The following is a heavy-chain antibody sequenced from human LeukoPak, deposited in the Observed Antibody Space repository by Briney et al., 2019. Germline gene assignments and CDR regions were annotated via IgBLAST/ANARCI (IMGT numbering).Heavy chain of an antibody. CDR1: GFTFSCCA. CDR3: TKVPSRSPRLVFLDAFDI. V-gene: IGHV3-23*01. Sequence: GGSLRLSCAASGFTFSCCAMHWVRQAPGKGLEWASAVSANGGTTHYADSVKGRFTTSRDNSKNTLSLQMNSLRAEDTAVYYCTKVPSRSPRLVFLDAFDIWGQGTMVTVSS. CDR2: VSANGGTT. J-gene: IGHJ3*02. D-gene: IGHD1-26*01.